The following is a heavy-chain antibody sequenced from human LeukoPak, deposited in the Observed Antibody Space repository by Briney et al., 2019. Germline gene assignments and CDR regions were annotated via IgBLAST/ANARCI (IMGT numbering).Heavy chain of an antibody. V-gene: IGHV3-73*01. CDR1: GFTFSRFA. Sequence: PGGSLRLSCAASGFTFSRFAMHWVRQASGKGLEWVGRIRSKANSYATAYAASVKGRFTISRDDSKNTAYLQMNSLKTEDTAVYYCTTTTVTDYWGQGTLVTVSS. CDR3: TTTTVTDY. D-gene: IGHD4-17*01. J-gene: IGHJ4*02. CDR2: IRSKANSYAT.